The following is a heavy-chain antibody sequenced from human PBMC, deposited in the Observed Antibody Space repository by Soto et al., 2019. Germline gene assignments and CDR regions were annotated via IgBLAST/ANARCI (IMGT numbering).Heavy chain of an antibody. CDR1: GFTFSDYY. V-gene: IGHV3-11*05. CDR2: ISSSSTYT. CDR3: ARDHHRYSGDAYVDY. Sequence: QVQLVESGGGLVKPGGSLRLSCAASGFTFSDYYMSWIRQAPGKGLEWVSYISSSSTYTNYADSVKGRFTISRDNAKNSLYLQMNSLRAEDTAVYYCARDHHRYSGDAYVDYWGQGTLVTVSS. J-gene: IGHJ4*02. D-gene: IGHD5-12*01.